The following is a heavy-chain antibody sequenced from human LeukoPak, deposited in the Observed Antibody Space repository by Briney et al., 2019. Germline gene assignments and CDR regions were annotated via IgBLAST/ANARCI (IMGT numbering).Heavy chain of an antibody. J-gene: IGHJ4*02. V-gene: IGHV4-30-2*01. Sequence: SQTLSLTCAVSGGSISSGGYSWSWIRQPPGKGLEWIGYIYHSGSTYYNPSLKSRVTISVDTSKSQLSLELISVTAADTAVYYCARIITMIRGERSGYFASWGQGTLVTVSS. CDR3: ARIITMIRGERSGYFAS. CDR2: IYHSGST. CDR1: GGSISSGGYS. D-gene: IGHD3-10*01.